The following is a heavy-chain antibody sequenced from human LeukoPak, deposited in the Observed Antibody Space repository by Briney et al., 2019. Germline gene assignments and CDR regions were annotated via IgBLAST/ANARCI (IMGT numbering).Heavy chain of an antibody. V-gene: IGHV3-48*01. J-gene: IGHJ4*02. D-gene: IGHD4-17*01. Sequence: GGSLRLSCAASGFTFSSYSMNWVRQAPGKGLEWVSYISSSSSTIYYADSVKGRFTISRDNAKNSLYLQMNSLRAEDTAVYYCASWGDRSDDYGDYGKAPERPHIDYWGQGTLVTVSS. CDR2: ISSSSSTI. CDR1: GFTFSSYS. CDR3: ASWGDRSDDYGDYGKAPERPHIDY.